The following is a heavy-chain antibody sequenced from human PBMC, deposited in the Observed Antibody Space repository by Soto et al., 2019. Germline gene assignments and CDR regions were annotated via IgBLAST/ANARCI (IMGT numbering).Heavy chain of an antibody. CDR1: GGSISSGGYY. D-gene: IGHD6-13*01. J-gene: IGHJ4*02. CDR3: ARVSGPRSAAEDQTFDY. CDR2: IYYSGST. V-gene: IGHV4-31*03. Sequence: SETLSLTCTVSGGSISSGGYYWSWICQHPGKGLEWIGYIYYSGSTYYNPSLKSRVTISVDTSKNQFSLKLSSVTAADTAVYYCARVSGPRSAAEDQTFDYWGQGTLVTVSS.